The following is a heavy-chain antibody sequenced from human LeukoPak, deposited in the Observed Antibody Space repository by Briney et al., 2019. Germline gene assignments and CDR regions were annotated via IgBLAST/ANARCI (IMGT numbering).Heavy chain of an antibody. Sequence: GGSLRLSCAASGFTFSGYYMSGVRQAPGQGLEWVSYISSSGSTIYYADSVKGRFTISRDNAKNSLYLQMNSLRAEDTAVYYCARVYDSSGYGDYWGQGTLVTVSS. CDR1: GFTFSGYY. CDR3: ARVYDSSGYGDY. CDR2: ISSSGSTI. J-gene: IGHJ4*02. V-gene: IGHV3-11*01. D-gene: IGHD3-22*01.